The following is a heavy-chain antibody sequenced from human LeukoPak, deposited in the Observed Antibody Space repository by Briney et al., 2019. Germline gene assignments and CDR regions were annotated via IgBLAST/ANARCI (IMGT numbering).Heavy chain of an antibody. CDR3: ARGLNGLPRYDYVWGSYRYWDY. V-gene: IGHV4-4*02. Sequence: SETLSLTCAVSGGSISSSNWWSWVRQPPGKGLEWIGEIYHSGSTNYNPSLKSRVTISVDTSKNQFSLKLSSVTAADTAVYYCARGLNGLPRYDYVWGSYRYWDYWGQGTLVTVSS. CDR1: GGSISSSNW. D-gene: IGHD3-16*02. J-gene: IGHJ4*02. CDR2: IYHSGST.